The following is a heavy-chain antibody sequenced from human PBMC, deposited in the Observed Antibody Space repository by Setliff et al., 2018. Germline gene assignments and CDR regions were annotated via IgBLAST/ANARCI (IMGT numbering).Heavy chain of an antibody. CDR3: ARGGMAAAGRKGVFEY. V-gene: IGHV1-46*01. Sequence: ASVKVSCKASGGTFRTYEINWVRQAPGQGFEWMGIIHTGGGSASYAPKFQGRVTMTSDTSTNTIYMEVNIVRPDDTAIYYCARGGMAAAGRKGVFEYWGQGTLVTVS. CDR2: IHTGGGSA. CDR1: GGTFRTYE. D-gene: IGHD6-13*01. J-gene: IGHJ4*02.